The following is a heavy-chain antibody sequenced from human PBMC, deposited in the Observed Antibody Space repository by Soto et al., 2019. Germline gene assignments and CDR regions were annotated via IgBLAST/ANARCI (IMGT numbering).Heavy chain of an antibody. V-gene: IGHV2-5*02. Sequence: QITLKESGPTLVKPTQTLTLTCTFSGFSLSTSGVGVGWILQPPGKALEWLALIYWDDDKRYSPSLKSRLTITKDTSKNQVVLTMTNMDPVDTATYYCAHRFTEQQLVPDYYYGMDVWGQGTTVTVSS. D-gene: IGHD6-13*01. J-gene: IGHJ6*02. CDR3: AHRFTEQQLVPDYYYGMDV. CDR2: IYWDDDK. CDR1: GFSLSTSGVG.